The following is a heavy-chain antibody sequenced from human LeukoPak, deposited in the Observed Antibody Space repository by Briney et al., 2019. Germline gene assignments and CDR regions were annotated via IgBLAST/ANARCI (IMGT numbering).Heavy chain of an antibody. V-gene: IGHV3-66*01. CDR3: AREISRFGI. CDR1: GFTFSSSNY. CDR2: IYTGGTT. Sequence: GGSLRLSCAASGFTFSSSNYMNWVRQAPGKGLEWVSGIYTGGTTYYTDSVKGRFTISRDNPNNTLYLQMHSLRAEDTAVYCCAREISRFGIWGQGTLVTVSS. D-gene: IGHD3-16*01. J-gene: IGHJ4*02.